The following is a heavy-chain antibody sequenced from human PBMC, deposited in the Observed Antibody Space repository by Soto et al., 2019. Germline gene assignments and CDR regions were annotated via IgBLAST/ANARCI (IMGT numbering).Heavy chain of an antibody. J-gene: IGHJ4*02. D-gene: IGHD2-15*01. Sequence: SETLSLTCGVSGDSIYRSYWWSWVRLPPGKGPEWIGEIFHTGTTNYNPSLKSRLTMSVDKSKKEISLKLDSVTAADTAVYFCARSARYGVVGDYWGQGTEVTVSS. CDR2: IFHTGTT. CDR1: GDSIYRSYW. V-gene: IGHV4-4*02. CDR3: ARSARYGVVGDY.